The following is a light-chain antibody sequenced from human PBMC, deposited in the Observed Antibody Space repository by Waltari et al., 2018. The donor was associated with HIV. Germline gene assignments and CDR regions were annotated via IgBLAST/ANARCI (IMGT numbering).Light chain of an antibody. V-gene: IGKV2-28*01. CDR2: LGT. CDR1: QNLLHRNGNNY. J-gene: IGKJ1*01. CDR3: MQSLQSPWT. Sequence: IVLTQSPVSLPVTPGEPASISCRSSQNLLHRNGNNYLEWYVQRPGQSPQRLIYLGTGRASGVPDRLSGRGSGTDFTLRFSRVAAEDVCVYYCMQSLQSPWTFGQGTQVEI.